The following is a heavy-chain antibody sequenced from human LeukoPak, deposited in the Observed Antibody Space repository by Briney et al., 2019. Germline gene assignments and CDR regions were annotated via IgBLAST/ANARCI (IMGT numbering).Heavy chain of an antibody. V-gene: IGHV5-51*01. Sequence: GESLKISCKGSGYSFSSFWIAWVRQMPGKGLEWMGIIFPGDSDTRYRPSLQGQVTISADKSISTAYLQWSSLKASDTAMYYCARLVTYSYGSLFDYWGQGTLVTVSS. D-gene: IGHD5-18*01. CDR3: ARLVTYSYGSLFDY. CDR1: GYSFSSFW. CDR2: IFPGDSDT. J-gene: IGHJ4*02.